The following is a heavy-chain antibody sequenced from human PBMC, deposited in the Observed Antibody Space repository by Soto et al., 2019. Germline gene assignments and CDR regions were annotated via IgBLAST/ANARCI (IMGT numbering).Heavy chain of an antibody. J-gene: IGHJ6*02. Sequence: QVQLQESGPGLVKPSETLSLSCTVSGGSISSYYWSWFRQSPGKRMEWIGYVHHSWGSSYNPSLQSRVAISLDTPKSQFSRKVTSVTARDTAVYYCARQGFGPLHGLVDVWGQGTTVTVSS. CDR3: ARQGFGPLHGLVDV. D-gene: IGHD3-10*01. V-gene: IGHV4-59*08. CDR1: GGSISSYY. CDR2: VHHSWGS.